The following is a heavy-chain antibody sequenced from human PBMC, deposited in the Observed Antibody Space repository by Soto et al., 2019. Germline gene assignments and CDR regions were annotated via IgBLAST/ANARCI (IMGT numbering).Heavy chain of an antibody. V-gene: IGHV3-23*01. CDR1: GFTFSSYA. J-gene: IGHJ4*02. D-gene: IGHD2-2*01. CDR2: ISGSGGST. CDR3: AKTPSAVVVPAANYVY. Sequence: TGGSLRLSCAASGFTFSSYAMSWVRQAPGKGLEWVSAISGSGGSTYYADSVKGRFTISRDNSKNTLYLQMNSLRAEDTAVYYCAKTPSAVVVPAANYVYWGQGTLVTVSS.